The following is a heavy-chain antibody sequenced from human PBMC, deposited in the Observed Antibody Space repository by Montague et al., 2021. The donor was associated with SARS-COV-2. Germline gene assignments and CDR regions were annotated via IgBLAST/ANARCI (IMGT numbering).Heavy chain of an antibody. V-gene: IGHV4-59*08. J-gene: IGHJ6*02. D-gene: IGHD3-22*01. CDR3: ARVDSSGPGEY. Sequence: SETLSLTCTGAGGSLNNYFWSWIRQPPGKGLEWVGYISDSGSTKYNPSLQSRVTISVNTARNQFSLKLLSVTAADTAFYYCARVDSSGPGEYWGQGTTVTVSS. CDR1: GGSLNNYF. CDR2: ISDSGST.